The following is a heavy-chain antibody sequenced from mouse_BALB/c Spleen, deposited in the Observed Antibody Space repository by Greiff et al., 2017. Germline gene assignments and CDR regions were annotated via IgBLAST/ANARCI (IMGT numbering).Heavy chain of an antibody. CDR3: ARGRGNYDY. Sequence: EVNLVESGGGLVKPGGSLKLSCAASGFTFSSYAMSWVRQTPEKRLEWVASISSGGSTYYPDSVKGRFTISRDNARNILYLQMSSLRSEDTAMYYCARGRGNYDYWGQGTTLTVSS. J-gene: IGHJ2*01. CDR2: ISSGGST. V-gene: IGHV5-6-5*01. CDR1: GFTFSSYA. D-gene: IGHD2-1*01.